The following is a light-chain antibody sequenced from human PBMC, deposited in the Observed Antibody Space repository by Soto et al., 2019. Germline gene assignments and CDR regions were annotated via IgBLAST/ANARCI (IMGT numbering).Light chain of an antibody. V-gene: IGKV3-15*01. J-gene: IGKJ4*01. CDR3: QQYNNWPPLT. CDR1: QSVSSN. CDR2: GAS. Sequence: EIVMTQSPATLSVSPGERATLSCRASQSVSSNLAWYQQKPGQAPRLLIYGASTRATGIPARFSGSGSGTEVTLPISRLQSEDFAVYYCQQYNNWPPLTFGGGTKVEIK.